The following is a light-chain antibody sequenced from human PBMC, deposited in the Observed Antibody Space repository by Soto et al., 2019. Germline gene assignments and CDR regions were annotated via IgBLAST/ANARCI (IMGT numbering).Light chain of an antibody. CDR2: DVK. V-gene: IGLV2-14*01. CDR3: SSYTSSSSVI. CDR1: SSDVGAYDY. J-gene: IGLJ2*01. Sequence: QSALTQPASVSGSPGQSIAISCTGTSSDVGAYDYVSWYRQHPGKAPKLMIYDVKYRPSGVSNRFSGSKSGNTASLTISGLQAEDEADYYCSSYTSSSSVIFGGGTKLTVL.